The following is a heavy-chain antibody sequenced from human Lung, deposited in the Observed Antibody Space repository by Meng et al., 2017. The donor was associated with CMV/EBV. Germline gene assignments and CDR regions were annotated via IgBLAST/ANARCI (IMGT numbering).Heavy chain of an antibody. CDR2: IYPNTGGA. CDR1: GYTFTGYY. J-gene: IGHJ4*02. V-gene: IGHV1-2*02. D-gene: IGHD6-19*01. CDR3: ARVIAVTGTAPFYY. Sequence: ASVXVSCKASGYTFTGYYIHWVRQAPGQGLEWMGCIYPNTGGAKYAQKFQGRVTMTRDTSISTAYMELGSLRSDDTAVYYCARVIAVTGTAPFYYWGQGTLVTVSS.